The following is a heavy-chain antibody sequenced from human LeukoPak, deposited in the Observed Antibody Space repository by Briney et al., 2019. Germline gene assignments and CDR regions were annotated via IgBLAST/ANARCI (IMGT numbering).Heavy chain of an antibody. J-gene: IGHJ3*02. CDR1: GFTFDDYA. D-gene: IGHD1-26*01. CDR3: AKGNSGSCADAFDI. V-gene: IGHV3-9*03. Sequence: GRSLRLSCAASGFTFDDYAMHWVRQAPGKGLEWVSGISWNSGSIGYADSVKGRFTISRDNAKNSLYLQMNSLRAEDMALYYCAKGNSGSCADAFDIWGQGTMVTVSS. CDR2: ISWNSGSI.